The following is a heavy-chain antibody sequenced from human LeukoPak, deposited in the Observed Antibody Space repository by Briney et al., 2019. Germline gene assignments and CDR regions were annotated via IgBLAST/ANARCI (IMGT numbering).Heavy chain of an antibody. D-gene: IGHD3-16*01. V-gene: IGHV3-7*01. CDR3: ARAVDVADY. CDR1: GFIFTDHW. J-gene: IGHJ4*02. Sequence: GSLRLSSVASGFIFTDHWMSWVRQAPGKGLDWVANIKEDESAKFYADSVRGRFTISRDNAKNSVYLEMNNLRVEDTAVYYCARAVDVADYWGRGTLVTVSS. CDR2: IKEDESAK.